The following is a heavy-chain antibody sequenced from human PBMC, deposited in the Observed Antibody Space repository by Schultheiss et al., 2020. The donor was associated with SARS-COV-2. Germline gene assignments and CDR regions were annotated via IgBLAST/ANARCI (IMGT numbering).Heavy chain of an antibody. V-gene: IGHV4-59*01. Sequence: SETLSLTCTVSGGSISSYYWSWIRQPPGKGLEWIGYLYYSGSPNYNPSLKSRVTISVDTSKNQFSLKLSSVTAADTAVYYCARDSWTISDYYYGMDVCGEGGTVTVAS. D-gene: IGHD3-3*01. CDR3: ARDSWTISDYYYGMDV. CDR2: LYYSGSP. J-gene: IGHJ6*04. CDR1: GGSISSYY.